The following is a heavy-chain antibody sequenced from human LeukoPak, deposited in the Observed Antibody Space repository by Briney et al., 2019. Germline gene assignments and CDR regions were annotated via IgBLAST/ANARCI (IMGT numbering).Heavy chain of an antibody. J-gene: IGHJ4*02. V-gene: IGHV3-49*04. CDR2: IRSKAYGGTT. Sequence: GGSLRLSCAASGFTFSSYSMNWVRQAPGKGLEWVGFIRSKAYGGTTEYAASVKGRFTISRDDSKSIAYLQMNSLKTEDTAVYYCTRDSGYYDSSGYQTAAFDYWGQGTLVTVSS. D-gene: IGHD3-22*01. CDR3: TRDSGYYDSSGYQTAAFDY. CDR1: GFTFSSYS.